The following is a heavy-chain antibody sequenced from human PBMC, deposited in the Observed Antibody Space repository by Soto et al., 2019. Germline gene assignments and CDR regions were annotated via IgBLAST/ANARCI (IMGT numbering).Heavy chain of an antibody. Sequence: PSETLSLTCTVSGGSISSSSYYWGWIRQPPGKGLEWIGSIYYSGSTYYKPSLKSRVTISVDTSKNQLSLKLSSVTAAVTALYYCATLGYCSGGSCRDSSIQHWGQGTLVTVSS. D-gene: IGHD2-15*01. V-gene: IGHV4-39*07. J-gene: IGHJ1*01. CDR3: ATLGYCSGGSCRDSSIQH. CDR2: IYYSGST. CDR1: GGSISSSSYY.